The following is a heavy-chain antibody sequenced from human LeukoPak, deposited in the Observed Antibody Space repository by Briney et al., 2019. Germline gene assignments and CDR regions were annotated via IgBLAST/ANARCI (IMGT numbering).Heavy chain of an antibody. CDR2: INHSGST. CDR3: AGLGGTYYYDSSGYYSY. V-gene: IGHV4-34*01. J-gene: IGHJ4*02. CDR1: GGSFSGYY. D-gene: IGHD3-22*01. Sequence: SETLSLTCAVYGGSFSGYYWSWIRQPPGKGLEWIGEINHSGSTNYNPSLKSRVTISVDTSKNQFSLKLSSVTAADTAVYYCAGLGGTYYYDSSGYYSYWGQGTLVTVSS.